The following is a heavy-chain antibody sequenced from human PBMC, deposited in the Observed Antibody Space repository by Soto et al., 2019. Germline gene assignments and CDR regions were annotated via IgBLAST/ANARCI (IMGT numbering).Heavy chain of an antibody. V-gene: IGHV3-15*07. J-gene: IGHJ6*02. CDR3: TTDPPEYHYYGKDV. CDR2: SKGKTDGATI. CDR1: NFTFNTAW. Sequence: EAQLVESGGGLVKPGGSLRLSCVASNFTFNTAWMTWVRQAPGKGLEWVGRSKGKTDGATIDYAAPVKVRFTISRDDSKNTMYLQMDSLKTEDTGMYYCTTDPPEYHYYGKDVWGQGTTVTVSS. D-gene: IGHD6-6*01.